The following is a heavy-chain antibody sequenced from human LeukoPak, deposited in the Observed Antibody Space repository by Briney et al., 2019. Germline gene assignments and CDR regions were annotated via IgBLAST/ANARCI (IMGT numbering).Heavy chain of an antibody. J-gene: IGHJ4*02. V-gene: IGHV3-7*01. CDR3: ARGGSGYYPSTLTG. CDR1: GFTFSSYW. D-gene: IGHD3-22*01. Sequence: GGSLRLSCAASGFTFSSYWMSWVRQAPGKGLEWVANIKQDGSEKYYVDSVKGRFTISRDNAKNSLYLQMNSLRAEDTAVYYCARGGSGYYPSTLTGWGQGTLVTVSS. CDR2: IKQDGSEK.